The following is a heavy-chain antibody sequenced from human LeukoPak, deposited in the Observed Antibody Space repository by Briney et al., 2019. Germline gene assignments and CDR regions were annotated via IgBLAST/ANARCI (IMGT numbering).Heavy chain of an antibody. J-gene: IGHJ4*02. Sequence: SETLSLTCTVSGGSVSSGSYYWSWIRQPPGKGLEWIGYIYYSGSTNYNPSLKSRVTISVDTSKNQFSLKLSSVTAADTAVYYCARVRGITIFGVVTKRDYYFDYWGQGTLVTVPS. V-gene: IGHV4-61*01. CDR1: GGSVSSGSYY. CDR2: IYYSGST. CDR3: ARVRGITIFGVVTKRDYYFDY. D-gene: IGHD3-3*01.